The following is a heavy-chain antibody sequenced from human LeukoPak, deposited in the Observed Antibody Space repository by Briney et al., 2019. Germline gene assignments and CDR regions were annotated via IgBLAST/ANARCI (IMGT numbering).Heavy chain of an antibody. V-gene: IGHV3-23*01. CDR1: GFPFSTNG. CDR3: AKSASIIFVDTARGTFDY. Sequence: GGPLRFSGAASGFPFSTNGMSWVPQAPGKGLEWVSAISGGGGSTYYADSVKGRFTISRDNSKNTLYLQMNSLRAQDTAVYYCAKSASIIFVDTARGTFDYWGQGTLVTVSS. D-gene: IGHD5-18*01. J-gene: IGHJ4*02. CDR2: ISGGGGST.